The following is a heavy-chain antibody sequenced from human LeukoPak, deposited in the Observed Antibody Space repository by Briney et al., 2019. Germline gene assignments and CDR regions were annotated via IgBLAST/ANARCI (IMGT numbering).Heavy chain of an antibody. CDR3: ARGGSFVEY. J-gene: IGHJ4*02. CDR2: ISSGGSTV. V-gene: IGHV3-48*03. D-gene: IGHD3-10*01. Sequence: QTGGSLRLSCAASGFTFSNYEMHWVRRAPGKGLEWVSYISSGGSTVYYADSVKGRFTVSRDNAKNSLYLQMSSLRAEDTAVYYCARGGSFVEYWGQETLVSVSS. CDR1: GFTFSNYE.